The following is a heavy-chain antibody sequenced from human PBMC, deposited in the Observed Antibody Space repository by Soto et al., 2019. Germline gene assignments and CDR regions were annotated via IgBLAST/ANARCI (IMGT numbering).Heavy chain of an antibody. CDR2: IVPVLGTA. CDR1: GGSFSSYS. Sequence: QGQLEQSGAEVRRPGSSVKVSCKASGGSFSSYSISWVRQAPGHGLKWMGRIVPVLGTANSAQKFQGRVAFSADVSTATAYMDLRGLRSDDTSIYFCARDSPGGGYYYGMDVWGQGTTVIVSS. D-gene: IGHD3-16*01. V-gene: IGHV1-69*01. J-gene: IGHJ6*02. CDR3: ARDSPGGGYYYGMDV.